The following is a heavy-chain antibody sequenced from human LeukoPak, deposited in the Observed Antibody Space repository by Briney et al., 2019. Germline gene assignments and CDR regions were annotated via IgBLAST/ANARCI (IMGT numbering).Heavy chain of an antibody. CDR2: INSDGSST. CDR1: GFTFSSYW. CDR3: VRDARYCDGMDV. V-gene: IGHV3-74*01. D-gene: IGHD2-15*01. Sequence: GGPLRLFCAASGFTFSSYWMHWARQAPGKGLMWVSRINSDGSSTRYADSVKRRFTISRDNDKNTLYLKMNSLRAEDTAVYYGVRDARYCDGMDVWGRGTTVTVSS. J-gene: IGHJ6*02.